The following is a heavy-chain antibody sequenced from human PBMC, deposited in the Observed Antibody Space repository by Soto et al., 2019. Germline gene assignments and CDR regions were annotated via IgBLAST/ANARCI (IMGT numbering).Heavy chain of an antibody. CDR1: GYTFTDYA. CDR3: AKGSRMWTPDY. D-gene: IGHD2-21*01. V-gene: IGHV1-3*04. J-gene: IGHJ4*02. Sequence: QVHLVQSGAEVKKPGASVTVSCKTSGYTFTDYAIYWVRQAPGQSLEWMGWISTGNGNTKFSQKFQGRVTIPRDTSATTAYMELISLRSEDTAVYYCAKGSRMWTPDYWGQGTLVTVSS. CDR2: ISTGNGNT.